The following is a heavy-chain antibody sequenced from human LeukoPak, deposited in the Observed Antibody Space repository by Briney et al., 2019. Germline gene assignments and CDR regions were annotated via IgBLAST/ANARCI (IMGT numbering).Heavy chain of an antibody. CDR1: GGSMSVHY. V-gene: IGHV4-59*11. D-gene: IGHD3-10*01. CDR3: ARVETLRSGDYYMDV. J-gene: IGHJ6*03. Sequence: PSETLSLTCTVSGGSMSVHYWSWIRQPPGKGLEWIGYVYYSRSTNYNPSLKSRLSISVDSSNNHFSLKLSSVTAADTGVYYCARVETLRSGDYYMDVWGKGTTVSVSS. CDR2: VYYSRST.